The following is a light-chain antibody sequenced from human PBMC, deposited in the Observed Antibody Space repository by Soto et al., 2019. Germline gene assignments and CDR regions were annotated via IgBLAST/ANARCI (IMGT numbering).Light chain of an antibody. CDR2: GPS. J-gene: IGKJ1*01. Sequence: EIVMTQSPATLSVSPGERATLSCMASQSVSYNLAWYQHKPGQAPRLLIYGPSTRATGIPARFSGSGSGTEFTLTISSLQSEDFALYYCQQYNNWPPWTFGQGTKVDIK. V-gene: IGKV3-15*01. CDR3: QQYNNWPPWT. CDR1: QSVSYN.